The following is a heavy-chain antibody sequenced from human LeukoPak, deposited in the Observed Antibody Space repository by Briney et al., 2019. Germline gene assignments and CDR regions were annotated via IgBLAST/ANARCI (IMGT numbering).Heavy chain of an antibody. J-gene: IGHJ4*02. CDR1: GYTFTSYG. CDR3: ARVPIYGSGSYWSY. Sequence: GASVKVSCKASGYTFTSYGISWVRQAPGQGLEWMGWISAYNGNTNYAQKLQGRITMTTDTSTSTAYMELRSLRSDDTAVYYCARVPIYGSGSYWSYWGQGTLVTVSS. V-gene: IGHV1-18*01. CDR2: ISAYNGNT. D-gene: IGHD3-10*01.